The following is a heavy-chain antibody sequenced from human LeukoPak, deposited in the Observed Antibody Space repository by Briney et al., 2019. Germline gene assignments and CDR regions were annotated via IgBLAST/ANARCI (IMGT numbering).Heavy chain of an antibody. V-gene: IGHV3-23*01. CDR3: AKEKTLGYNIDAFDI. D-gene: IGHD5-12*01. Sequence: GGSLRLSCVASGFSFSNYAMSWVRQAPGKGLEWVSGISAGASITSYAVSVKGRFTISRDNSKNALYLQMNSLRAEDTAVYYCAKEKTLGYNIDAFDIWGQGTMVTVSS. CDR2: ISAGASIT. CDR1: GFSFSNYA. J-gene: IGHJ3*02.